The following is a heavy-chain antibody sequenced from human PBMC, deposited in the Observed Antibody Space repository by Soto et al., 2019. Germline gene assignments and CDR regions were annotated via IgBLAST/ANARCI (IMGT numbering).Heavy chain of an antibody. D-gene: IGHD1-1*01. J-gene: IGHJ4*02. CDR1: GFTFSNYA. V-gene: IGHV3-30-3*01. CDR3: AGPGLFWDGTTRIGY. CDR2: ISCDGSNN. Sequence: QVQLVESGGGVVQPGGSLRLSCAASGFTFSNYAMHWVRQAPGKGLEWVAVISCDGSNNYYADSVKGRFTVSRDNSKNTMYLQMNSLRAEDTAVYYGAGPGLFWDGTTRIGYWGQGTLVTVSS.